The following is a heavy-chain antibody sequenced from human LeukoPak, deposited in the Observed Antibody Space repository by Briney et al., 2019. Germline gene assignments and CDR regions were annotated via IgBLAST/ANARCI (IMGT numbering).Heavy chain of an antibody. J-gene: IGHJ5*02. V-gene: IGHV3-30-3*01. CDR1: GFTFSSYA. Sequence: RGSLRLSCAASGFTFSSYAMHWVRHAPGKGLEWVAVISYDGSNKYYADSVKGRFTISRDNSKNTLYLQMNSLRAEDTAVYYCARGKWFDPWGQGTLVTVSS. CDR3: ARGKWFDP. CDR2: ISYDGSNK.